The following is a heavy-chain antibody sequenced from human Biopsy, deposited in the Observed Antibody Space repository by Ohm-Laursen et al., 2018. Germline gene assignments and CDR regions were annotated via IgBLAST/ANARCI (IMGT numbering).Heavy chain of an antibody. Sequence: SDTLSLTCTVSGGSISDSTYHWGWIRQSPGKGLEWIGNIYYSGNTDYSPSLKSRVTISVDTSNNQFSLKLRSVAAADTAVYYCARQVDFWSGYVDYWGQRTLVAVSS. CDR2: IYYSGNT. CDR1: GGSISDSTYH. V-gene: IGHV4-39*01. J-gene: IGHJ4*02. D-gene: IGHD3-3*01. CDR3: ARQVDFWSGYVDY.